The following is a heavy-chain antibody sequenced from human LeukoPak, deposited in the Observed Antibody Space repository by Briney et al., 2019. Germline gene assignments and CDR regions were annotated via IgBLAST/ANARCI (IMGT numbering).Heavy chain of an antibody. CDR2: IYYSGGT. CDR3: ASRNVEMAVDY. CDR1: GGSISSSSYS. Sequence: SSETLSLTCTVSGGSISSSSYSWGWIRQPPGKGLEWIGSIYYSGGTYYNPSLKSRVTISVDTSKNQFSLKLSSVTAADTAVYYCASRNVEMAVDYWGQGTLVTVSS. V-gene: IGHV4-39*01. J-gene: IGHJ4*02.